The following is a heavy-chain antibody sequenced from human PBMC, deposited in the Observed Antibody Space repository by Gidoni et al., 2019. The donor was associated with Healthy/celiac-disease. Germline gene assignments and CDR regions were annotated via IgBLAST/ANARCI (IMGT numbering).Heavy chain of an antibody. J-gene: IGHJ3*02. V-gene: IGHV5-51*01. CDR1: GYSFTSYW. D-gene: IGHD3-22*01. CDR3: ARLYYYDSSGYFPLDAFDI. CDR2: IYPGDSDT. Sequence: EVQLVQSGAEVKKPGESLKISCKGSGYSFTSYWIGWVRQMPGKGLEWMGIIYPGDSDTRYSPSFQGQVTISADKSISTAYLQWSSLKASDTAMYYCARLYYYDSSGYFPLDAFDIWGQGTMVTVSS.